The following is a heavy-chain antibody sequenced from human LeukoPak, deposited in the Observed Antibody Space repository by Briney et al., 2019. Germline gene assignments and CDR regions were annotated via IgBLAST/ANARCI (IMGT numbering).Heavy chain of an antibody. CDR2: ISNNENDK. V-gene: IGHV3-30*18. J-gene: IGHJ4*02. CDR1: GFTFSSYA. D-gene: IGHD2-21*02. Sequence: GGSLRLSCAASGFTFSSYAMSWVRQAPGKGLEWVAIISNNENDKYYADSVKGRFTISRDNSKNTLYLQMNSLRAEDTAVYYCANQCGGGCSVDLWGQGTLVTVSS. CDR3: ANQCGGGCSVDL.